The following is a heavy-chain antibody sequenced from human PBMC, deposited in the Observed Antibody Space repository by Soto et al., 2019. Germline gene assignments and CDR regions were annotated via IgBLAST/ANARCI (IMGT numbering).Heavy chain of an antibody. Sequence: QVQLQESGPGLVKPSGTLSLTCAVSGGSISSTSWWSWVRQPPGKGLEWVGEIHHDGSGNYKPSLKSRVTISVDKSKHQFSLKVNSVTAADTAVYYCARKWFGEPHKFYYWGQGALVTFSS. CDR3: ARKWFGEPHKFYY. CDR1: GGSISSTSW. J-gene: IGHJ4*02. V-gene: IGHV4-4*02. CDR2: IHHDGSG. D-gene: IGHD3-10*01.